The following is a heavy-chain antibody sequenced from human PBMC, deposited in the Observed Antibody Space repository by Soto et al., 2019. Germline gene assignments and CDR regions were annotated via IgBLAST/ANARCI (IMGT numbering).Heavy chain of an antibody. CDR1: GGSFSGNY. J-gene: IGHJ4*02. CDR2: INHSGST. CDR3: ARGRRIYYDSSGYYADH. D-gene: IGHD3-22*01. V-gene: IGHV4-34*01. Sequence: SEPLSLTCAVYGGSFSGNYWSWIRQPPGKGLEWIVEINHSGSTIYIPSLKSRVTISVDTSKNQFSLKLSSVTAADMAVYYCARGRRIYYDSSGYYADHWGQGILFTVS.